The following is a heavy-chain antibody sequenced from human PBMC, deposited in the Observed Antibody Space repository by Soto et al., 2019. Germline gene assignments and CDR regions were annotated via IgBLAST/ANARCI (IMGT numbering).Heavy chain of an antibody. CDR3: VSGFGDSGYYYGMDV. J-gene: IGHJ6*02. V-gene: IGHV1-18*01. CDR2: ISAYNGNT. D-gene: IGHD3-10*01. Sequence: QVQLVQSGAEVKKPGASVKVSCKASGYTFTSYGISWVRQAPGQGLEWMGWISAYNGNTNYAQKLQGRVTMTTDTSTSTAYMELRGLRSDDTAVYYCVSGFGDSGYYYGMDVWGQGTTVTVSS. CDR1: GYTFTSYG.